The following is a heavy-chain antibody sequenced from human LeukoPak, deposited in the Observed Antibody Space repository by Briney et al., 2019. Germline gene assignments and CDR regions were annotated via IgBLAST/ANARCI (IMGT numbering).Heavy chain of an antibody. Sequence: ASVKVSCKVSGYTLTELSMLWVRQAPGKGLEWMGGFDPEDGETIYAQKFQGRATMTEDTSTDTAYMELSSLRSEDTAVYYCATSRSIAAFFDYWGQGTLVTVSS. CDR1: GYTLTELS. CDR2: FDPEDGET. CDR3: ATSRSIAAFFDY. V-gene: IGHV1-24*01. D-gene: IGHD6-6*01. J-gene: IGHJ4*02.